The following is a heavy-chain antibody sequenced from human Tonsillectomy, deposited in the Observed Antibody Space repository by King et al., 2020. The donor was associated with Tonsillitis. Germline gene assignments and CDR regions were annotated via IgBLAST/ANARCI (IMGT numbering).Heavy chain of an antibody. V-gene: IGHV3-23*04. Sequence: EVQLVESGGGLVQPGGSLRLSCAASGFTFSSYAMSWVRQAPGKGLEWVSAISGSGGSTYYADSVKGRFTISRDNSKNTLYLQMNSLRAEDTAVYYCAKEPYYYDSSGYYYNAFDIWGQGTMVTVSS. J-gene: IGHJ3*02. CDR3: AKEPYYYDSSGYYYNAFDI. D-gene: IGHD3-22*01. CDR2: ISGSGGST. CDR1: GFTFSSYA.